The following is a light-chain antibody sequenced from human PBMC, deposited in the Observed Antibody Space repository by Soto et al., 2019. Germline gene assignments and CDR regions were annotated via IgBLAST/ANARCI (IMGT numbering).Light chain of an antibody. CDR3: QQYGSSPPMYT. CDR2: GAS. CDR1: QTVSSSY. V-gene: IGKV3-20*01. Sequence: EIVLTQSPGTLSLSPGERATLSCRASQTVSSSYFAWYQQKPGQAPRLLIYGASSRATGIPDRFSGSGSGTDFTLTISRLEPEDFAVYYCQQYGSSPPMYTLGQGTKLEIK. J-gene: IGKJ2*01.